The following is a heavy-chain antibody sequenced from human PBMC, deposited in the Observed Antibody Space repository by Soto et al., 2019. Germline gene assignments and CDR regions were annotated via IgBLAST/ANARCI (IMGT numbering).Heavy chain of an antibody. D-gene: IGHD3-22*01. V-gene: IGHV3-30-3*01. CDR1: GFTFSSYA. CDR2: ISYDGSNK. CDR3: ARELSAPMIVVVITIAFDY. J-gene: IGHJ4*02. Sequence: GGSLRLSCAASGFTFSSYAMHWVRQAPGKGLEWVAVISYDGSNKYYADSVKGRFTISRDNSKNTLYLQMNSLRAEDTAVYYCARELSAPMIVVVITIAFDYWGQGTLVTVS.